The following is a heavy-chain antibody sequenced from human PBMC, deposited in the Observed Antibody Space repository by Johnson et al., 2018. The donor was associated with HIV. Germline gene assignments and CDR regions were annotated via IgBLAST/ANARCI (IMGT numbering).Heavy chain of an antibody. CDR1: GFTFSSYA. J-gene: IGHJ3*02. Sequence: VQLVESGGGLVQPGGSLRLSCAASGFTFSSYAMSWVRQVPGKGLEWVSAISGSGGSTYYADSVKGRFTISRDNSKNSLYLQMNSLRAEDTALCYCGREGIAVVRGRGAFDIWGQGTMVTVSS. V-gene: IGHV3-23*04. CDR3: GREGIAVVRGRGAFDI. D-gene: IGHD6-19*01. CDR2: ISGSGGST.